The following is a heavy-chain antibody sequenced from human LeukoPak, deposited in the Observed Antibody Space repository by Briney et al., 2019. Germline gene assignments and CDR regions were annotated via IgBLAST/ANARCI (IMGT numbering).Heavy chain of an antibody. J-gene: IGHJ4*02. Sequence: GGSLRPSCAASGFTFSSYGMHWVRQAPGKGLEWVAVISYDGSNKYYADSVKGRFTISRDNSKNTLYLQMNSLRAEDTAVYYCAKGTHFDYWGQGTLVTVSS. CDR2: ISYDGSNK. CDR3: AKGTHFDY. V-gene: IGHV3-30*18. CDR1: GFTFSSYG.